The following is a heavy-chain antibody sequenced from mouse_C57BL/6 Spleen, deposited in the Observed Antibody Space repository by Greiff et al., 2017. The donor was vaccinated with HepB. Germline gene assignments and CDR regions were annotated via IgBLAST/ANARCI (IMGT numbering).Heavy chain of an antibody. V-gene: IGHV1-55*01. Sequence: QVQLQQPGAELVKPGASVKMSCKASGYTFTSYWITWVKQRPGQGLEWIGDIYPGSGSTNYNEKFKSKATLTVDTSSSTAYMQLSSLTSEDSAVYYCAREYGNYVPWFAYWGQGTLVTVSA. CDR2: IYPGSGST. J-gene: IGHJ3*01. CDR1: GYTFTSYW. CDR3: AREYGNYVPWFAY. D-gene: IGHD2-10*02.